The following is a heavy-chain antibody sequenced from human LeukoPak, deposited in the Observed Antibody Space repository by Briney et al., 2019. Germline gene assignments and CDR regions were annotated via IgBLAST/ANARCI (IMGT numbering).Heavy chain of an antibody. D-gene: IGHD3-10*01. CDR1: GGTFSSYA. Sequence: GASVKVSCKASGGTFSSYAISWVRQAPGQGLEWMRRIIPILGIANYAQKFQGRVTITADKSTSTAYMELSSLRSEDTAVYYCARERSYYGSGSYPSTYYYGMDVWGQGTTVTVSS. J-gene: IGHJ6*02. CDR2: IIPILGIA. CDR3: ARERSYYGSGSYPSTYYYGMDV. V-gene: IGHV1-69*04.